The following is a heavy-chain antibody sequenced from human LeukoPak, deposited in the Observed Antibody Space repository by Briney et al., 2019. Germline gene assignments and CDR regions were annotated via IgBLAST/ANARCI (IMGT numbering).Heavy chain of an antibody. V-gene: IGHV1-69*13. CDR3: ARSKGPGAMGVEIDY. J-gene: IGHJ4*02. Sequence: SVKVSCKASGGTFSSYAISWVRQAPGQGLEWMGGIIPIFGTANYAQKFQGRVTITADESTSTAYMKLSSLRSEDTAVYYCARSKGPGAMGVEIDYWGQGTLVTVSS. D-gene: IGHD5-18*01. CDR1: GGTFSSYA. CDR2: IIPIFGTA.